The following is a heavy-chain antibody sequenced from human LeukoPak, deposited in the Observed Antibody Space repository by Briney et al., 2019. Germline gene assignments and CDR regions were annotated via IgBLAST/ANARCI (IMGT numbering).Heavy chain of an antibody. V-gene: IGHV4-39*01. CDR2: IYYSGST. Sequence: SETLSPTCTVAGGSISSSSYYWGWIRQPPGKGLEWIGSIYYSGSTYYNPSLKSRVTISVDTSKNQFSLKLSSVTAADTAVYYCGAADFDYWGQGTLVTVSS. CDR3: GAADFDY. D-gene: IGHD6-13*01. J-gene: IGHJ4*02. CDR1: GGSISSSSYY.